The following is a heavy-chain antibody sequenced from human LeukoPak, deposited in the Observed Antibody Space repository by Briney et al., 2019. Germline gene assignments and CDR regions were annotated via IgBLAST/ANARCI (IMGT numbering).Heavy chain of an antibody. D-gene: IGHD5-12*01. CDR1: GFTFSSYS. CDR2: ISSSSSYI. CDR3: ARGGGYDPSTDFDY. Sequence: GGSLRLSCAASGFTFSSYSMNWVRQAPGKGLEWVSSISSSSSYIYYADSVKGRFTISRDNAKNSLYLQMNSLRAEDTAVYYCARGGGYDPSTDFDYWGQGTLVTVSS. V-gene: IGHV3-21*01. J-gene: IGHJ4*02.